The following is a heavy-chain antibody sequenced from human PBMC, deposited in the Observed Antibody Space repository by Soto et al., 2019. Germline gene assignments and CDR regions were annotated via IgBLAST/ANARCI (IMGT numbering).Heavy chain of an antibody. CDR3: STDPFHDPPTHFTDYYFYYGLDV. CDR2: IRSKTDGGTT. CDR1: GFTFNTAW. V-gene: IGHV3-15*01. D-gene: IGHD3-3*02. J-gene: IGHJ6*02. Sequence: PGGSLRLSCAASGFTFNTAWMTWVRQAPGKGLEWVGRIRSKTDGGTTDYAAPVKGRFTISRDDSRNTLYLQMNSLKTEDAAVYYCSTDPFHDPPTHFTDYYFYYGLDVWGQGTTVTVS.